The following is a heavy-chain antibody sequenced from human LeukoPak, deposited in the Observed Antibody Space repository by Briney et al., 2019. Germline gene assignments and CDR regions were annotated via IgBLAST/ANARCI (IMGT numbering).Heavy chain of an antibody. V-gene: IGHV3-30-3*01. Sequence: PGGSLRLSCAASGFTFSSYAMSWVRQAPGKGLEWVAVISYDGSNKYYADSVKGRFTISRDNSKNTLYLQMNSLRAEDTAVYYCASGNRAFDYWGQGTLVTVSS. CDR2: ISYDGSNK. J-gene: IGHJ4*02. CDR1: GFTFSSYA. D-gene: IGHD1-26*01. CDR3: ASGNRAFDY.